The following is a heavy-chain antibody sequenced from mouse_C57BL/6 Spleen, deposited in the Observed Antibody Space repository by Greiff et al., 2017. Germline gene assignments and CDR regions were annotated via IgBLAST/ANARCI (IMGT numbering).Heavy chain of an antibody. V-gene: IGHV1-55*01. D-gene: IGHD1-1*01. CDR3: ARDGSSSGYFDV. Sequence: VQLQQPGAELVKPGASVKMSCKASGYTFTSYWITWVKQRPGQGLEWIGDIYPGSGSTNYNEKFKSKATLTVDKSSSTAYMQLSSLTSEDSAVYYCARDGSSSGYFDVWGTGTTVTVSS. J-gene: IGHJ1*03. CDR1: GYTFTSYW. CDR2: IYPGSGST.